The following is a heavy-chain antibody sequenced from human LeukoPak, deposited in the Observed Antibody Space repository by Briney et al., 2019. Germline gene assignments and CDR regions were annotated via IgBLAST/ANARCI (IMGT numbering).Heavy chain of an antibody. CDR1: GGSFTDYF. V-gene: IGHV4-34*01. CDR3: ARSRIAKIVVDHSFSYGMDV. J-gene: IGHJ6*02. Sequence: SETLSLTCTVYGGSFTDYFWTWIRQSPGKGLEWIGEINDYTGDTNYNPSLNSRVSISLEKSKNQFSLELRSVTAADTAVYYCARSRIAKIVVDHSFSYGMDVWGQGTTVTVSS. CDR2: INDYTGDT. D-gene: IGHD3-22*01.